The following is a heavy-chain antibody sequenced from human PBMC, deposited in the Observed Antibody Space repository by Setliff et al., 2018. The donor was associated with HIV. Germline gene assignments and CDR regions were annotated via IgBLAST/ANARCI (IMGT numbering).Heavy chain of an antibody. CDR1: GFTFSDYY. D-gene: IGHD1-1*01. J-gene: IGHJ4*02. CDR3: ARGRPTGYFDC. V-gene: IGHV3-11*04. CDR2: ITSSGSSTI. Sequence: EGSLRLSCAASGFTFSDYYMSWIRQAAGKGLEWVSYITSSGSSTIYYADSVKGRFTISRDNAKNSLYLQMNSLRGEDPAVYYCARGRPTGYFDCWGQGTLVTVSS.